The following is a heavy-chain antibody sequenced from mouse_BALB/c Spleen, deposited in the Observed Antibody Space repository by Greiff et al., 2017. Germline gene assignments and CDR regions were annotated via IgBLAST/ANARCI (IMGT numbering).Heavy chain of an antibody. CDR3: ARSDYGSSSPWFAY. J-gene: IGHJ3*01. CDR1: GYNFTSYW. Sequence: QVHVKQPGAELVKPGTSVKLSCKASGYNFTSYWINWVKLRPGQGLEWIGDIYPGSGSTNYNEKFKSKATLTVDTSSSTAYMQLSSLASEDSALYYCARSDYGSSSPWFAYWGQGTLVTVSA. D-gene: IGHD1-1*01. V-gene: IGHV1-55*01. CDR2: IYPGSGST.